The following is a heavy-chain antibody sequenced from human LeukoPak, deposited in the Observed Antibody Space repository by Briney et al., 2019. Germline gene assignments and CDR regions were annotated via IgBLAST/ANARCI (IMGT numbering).Heavy chain of an antibody. V-gene: IGHV3-33*08. Sequence: GGSLRLSCAASGFTFNTYGMHWVRQAPGKGLEWVAFIRYDGSYKYYADSVKGRFTISRDNSKNTLYLQMNSPRAEDTAVYYCARRSYYDLDYFDYWGQGTLVTVSS. D-gene: IGHD1-26*01. J-gene: IGHJ4*02. CDR1: GFTFNTYG. CDR2: IRYDGSYK. CDR3: ARRSYYDLDYFDY.